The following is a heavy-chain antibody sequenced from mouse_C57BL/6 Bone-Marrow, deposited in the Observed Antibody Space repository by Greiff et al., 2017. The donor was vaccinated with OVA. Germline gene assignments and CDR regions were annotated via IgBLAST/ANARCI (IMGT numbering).Heavy chain of an antibody. D-gene: IGHD2-1*01. V-gene: IGHV5-17*01. CDR1: GFTFSDYG. Sequence: EVKLMESGGGLVKPGGSLKLSCAASGFTFSDYGMHWVRQAPEKGLEWVAYISSGSSTIYYADTVKGRFTISRDNAKNTLFLQMTSLRSEETAMYYCARGGNYVSWFAYWGQGTLVTVSA. CDR3: ARGGNYVSWFAY. CDR2: ISSGSSTI. J-gene: IGHJ3*01.